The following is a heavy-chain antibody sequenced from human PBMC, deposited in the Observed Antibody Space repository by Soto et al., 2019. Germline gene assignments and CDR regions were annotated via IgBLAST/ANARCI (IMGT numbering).Heavy chain of an antibody. CDR2: INPSGGST. CDR3: ARGGITIFGVVTPAGAFDI. J-gene: IGHJ3*02. Sequence: ASVKVSCKASGYTFTSYYMHWVRQAPGQGLEWMGIINPSGGSTSYAQKFRGRVTMTRDTSTSTVYMELSSLRSEDTAVYYCARGGITIFGVVTPAGAFDIWGQGTMVTVSS. CDR1: GYTFTSYY. V-gene: IGHV1-46*01. D-gene: IGHD3-3*01.